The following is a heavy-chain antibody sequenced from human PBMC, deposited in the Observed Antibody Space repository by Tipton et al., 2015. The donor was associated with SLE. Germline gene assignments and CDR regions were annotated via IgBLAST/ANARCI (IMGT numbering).Heavy chain of an antibody. CDR3: ARDRGSSSTLGFDY. Sequence: TLSLTCTVSGGSISSGSYYWSWIRQPAGKGLEWIGRIYTSGSTNYNPSLKSRVTISVDTSKNQFSLKLSPVTAADTAVYYCARDRGSSSTLGFDYWGQGTLVTVSS. CDR2: IYTSGST. CDR1: GGSISSGSYY. D-gene: IGHD6-6*01. J-gene: IGHJ4*02. V-gene: IGHV4-61*02.